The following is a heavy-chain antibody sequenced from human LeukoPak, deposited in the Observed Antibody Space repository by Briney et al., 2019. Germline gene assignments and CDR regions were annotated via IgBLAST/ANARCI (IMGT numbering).Heavy chain of an antibody. Sequence: GGSLRLSCAASGFTFSSFAMSWVRQAPGKGLEWVSSISDRGGSTYYADSVKGRFTISRDNSKNTLYLQMSSLRAEDTAVYFCVRGYSFGPYGMDVWGQGTTVTVSS. V-gene: IGHV3-23*01. CDR1: GFTFSSFA. CDR3: VRGYSFGPYGMDV. CDR2: ISDRGGST. D-gene: IGHD2-15*01. J-gene: IGHJ6*02.